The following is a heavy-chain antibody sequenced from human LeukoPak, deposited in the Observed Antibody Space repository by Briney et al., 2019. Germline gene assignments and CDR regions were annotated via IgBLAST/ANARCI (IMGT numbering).Heavy chain of an antibody. D-gene: IGHD3-22*01. CDR2: INHSGST. CDR1: GGSCSGYY. CDR3: ARGRKTYYDSSGLNDY. V-gene: IGHV4-34*01. J-gene: IGHJ4*02. Sequence: SETLSLTCAVYGGSCSGYYWSWIRQPPGKGLEWIGEINHSGSTNYNPSLKSRVTISVDTSKNQFSLKLSSVTAADTAVYYCARGRKTYYDSSGLNDYWGQGTLVTVSS.